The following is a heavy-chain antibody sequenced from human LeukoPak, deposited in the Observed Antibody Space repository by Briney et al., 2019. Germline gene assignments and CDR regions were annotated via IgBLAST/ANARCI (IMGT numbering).Heavy chain of an antibody. Sequence: GGSLRLSCAASGFTFSTYAMYWVRRTPGKGLEYVSVISGNGVATHYATSVRGRFTISRDNSKNTLYLQMDSLRDEDMAVYYCARDASDIVVVPAAVGPFDLWGQGTLVRLL. CDR1: GFTFSTYA. V-gene: IGHV3-64*01. CDR3: ARDASDIVVVPAAVGPFDL. D-gene: IGHD2-2*01. CDR2: ISGNGVAT. J-gene: IGHJ4*02.